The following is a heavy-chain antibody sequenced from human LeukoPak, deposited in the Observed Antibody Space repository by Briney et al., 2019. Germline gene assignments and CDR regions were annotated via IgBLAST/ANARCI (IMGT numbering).Heavy chain of an antibody. D-gene: IGHD3-3*01. J-gene: IGHJ4*02. CDR2: SYHSGST. CDR3: ARRTYYDFWSGYYAPPPLDY. V-gene: IGHV4-4*02. CDR1: GGSISSSNW. Sequence: SGTLSLTCAVSGGSISSSNWWSWVRQPPGKGLEWIGESYHSGSTNYNPSLKSRVTISVDKSKNQFSLKLSSVTAADTAVYYCARRTYYDFWSGYYAPPPLDYWGQGTLVTVSP.